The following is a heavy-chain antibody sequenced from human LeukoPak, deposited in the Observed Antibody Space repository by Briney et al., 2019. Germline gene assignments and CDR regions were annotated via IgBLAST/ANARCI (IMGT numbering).Heavy chain of an antibody. V-gene: IGHV3-64*01. CDR2: ISSNGGST. CDR3: ARDKVHCGGDCSYYFDY. J-gene: IGHJ4*02. Sequence: PGGSLRLSCAASGFTFSSYAMHWVRQAPGKGLEYVSAISSNGGSTYYANSVKGRFTISRDNSKNTLYLQMGSLRAEDMAVYYCARDKVHCGGDCSYYFDYWGQGTLVTVSS. D-gene: IGHD2-21*02. CDR1: GFTFSSYA.